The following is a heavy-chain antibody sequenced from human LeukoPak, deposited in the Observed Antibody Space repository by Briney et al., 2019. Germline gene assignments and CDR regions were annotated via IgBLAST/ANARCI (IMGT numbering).Heavy chain of an antibody. V-gene: IGHV4-31*03. Sequence: SQTLSLTSTVSGGSISSGGYYWSWIRQHPGKGLEWIGYIYYSGSTYYNPSLKSRVTISVDTSKNQFSLKLSSVTAADTAVYYCARDLTTIGSFDYWGQGTLVTVSS. CDR3: ARDLTTIGSFDY. CDR2: IYYSGST. D-gene: IGHD4/OR15-4a*01. J-gene: IGHJ4*02. CDR1: GGSISSGGYY.